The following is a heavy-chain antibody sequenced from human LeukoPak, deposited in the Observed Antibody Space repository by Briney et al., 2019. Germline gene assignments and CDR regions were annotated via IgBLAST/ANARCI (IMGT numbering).Heavy chain of an antibody. CDR3: ARGVGGYCSSTSCYLLHVNAFDI. D-gene: IGHD2-2*01. Sequence: ASVKVSCKASGGTFSIYANSWVRQAPGQGLDWMGGIIPIFGTANYAQKFQGRVTITADESTSTAYMELSSLRSEDTAVYYCARGVGGYCSSTSCYLLHVNAFDIWGQGTMVTVSS. V-gene: IGHV1-69*13. CDR2: IIPIFGTA. CDR1: GGTFSIYA. J-gene: IGHJ3*02.